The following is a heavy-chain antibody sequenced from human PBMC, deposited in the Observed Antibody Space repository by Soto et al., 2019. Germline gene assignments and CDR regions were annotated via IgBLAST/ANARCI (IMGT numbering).Heavy chain of an antibody. V-gene: IGHV4-34*01. J-gene: IGHJ4*02. D-gene: IGHD5-12*01. Sequence: KASETLSLTCAVYGGSFSGYYWSWIRQPPGKGLEWIGEINHRGSTNYNPSLKSRVTISVDTSKNQFSLKLSSVTAADTAVYYCASGGYGRDYWGQGTLVTVS. CDR3: ASGGYGRDY. CDR1: GGSFSGYY. CDR2: INHRGST.